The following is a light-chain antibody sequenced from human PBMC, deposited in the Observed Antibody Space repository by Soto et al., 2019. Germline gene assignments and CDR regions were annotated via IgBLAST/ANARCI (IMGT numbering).Light chain of an antibody. CDR2: GAS. Sequence: ESVLTQSPGTLSLSPGERATLSCRARQSVRSSFLAWYQLKPGQAPRLLIYGASSRATGIPDRFSGSGSGTDFTLTISRLEPEDFAVYYCQQYDSSPWTFGQGTKVEIK. V-gene: IGKV3-20*01. CDR3: QQYDSSPWT. J-gene: IGKJ1*01. CDR1: QSVRSSF.